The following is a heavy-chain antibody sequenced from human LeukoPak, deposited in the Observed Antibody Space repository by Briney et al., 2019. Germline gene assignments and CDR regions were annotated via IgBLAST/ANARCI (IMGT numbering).Heavy chain of an antibody. V-gene: IGHV1-8*01. D-gene: IGHD1-20*01. CDR3: ARGKLTGPYFDY. CDR2: MNPNSGNT. J-gene: IGHJ4*02. CDR1: GYTFTSYD. Sequence: ASVKVSCKASGYTFTSYDINWVRQATGQGLEWMGWMNPNSGNTGYAQEFQGRVTMTRNTSISTAYMELSSLRSEDTAVYYCARGKLTGPYFDYWGQGTLVTVSS.